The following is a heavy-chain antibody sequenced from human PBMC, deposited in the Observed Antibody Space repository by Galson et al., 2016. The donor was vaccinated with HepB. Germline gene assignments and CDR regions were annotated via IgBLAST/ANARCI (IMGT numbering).Heavy chain of an antibody. CDR2: ISYSGQT. CDR1: GDSMRPFY. V-gene: IGHV4-59*12. CDR3: VATKVETATIGHFDI. J-gene: IGHJ3*02. Sequence: SETLSLTCSVSGDSMRPFYWTWIRLAPGKRLEWLGYISYSGQTEYNPSLMGRATMSLDTAKNQSSLELSSVTAADTALYYCVATKVETATIGHFDIWGPGAMVTVTS. D-gene: IGHD5-24*01.